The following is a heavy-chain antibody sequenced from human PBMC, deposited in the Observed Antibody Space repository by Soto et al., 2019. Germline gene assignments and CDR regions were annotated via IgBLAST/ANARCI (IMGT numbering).Heavy chain of an antibody. CDR3: ARVDGGGYDIYSYYYMDV. Sequence: EVQLVESGGGLVQPGGSLRLSCAASGFTVSSNYMSWVRQAPGKGLEWVSVIYSGGSTYYADSVKGRFTISRDNSKNTLYLQVNSLRAEDTAVYYCARVDGGGYDIYSYYYMDVWGKGTTVTVSS. CDR1: GFTVSSNY. D-gene: IGHD5-12*01. J-gene: IGHJ6*03. V-gene: IGHV3-66*01. CDR2: IYSGGST.